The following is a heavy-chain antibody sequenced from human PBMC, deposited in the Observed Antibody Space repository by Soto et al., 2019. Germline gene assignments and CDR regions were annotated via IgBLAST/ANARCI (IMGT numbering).Heavy chain of an antibody. CDR2: IKSKTDGGTT. CDR1: GFTFSNAW. D-gene: IGHD2-21*02. J-gene: IGHJ4*02. CDR3: TTVCCGGNLSRFDY. Sequence: EVQLVESGGGLVKPGGSLRLSCAASGFTFSNAWMNWVRQAPGKGLEWVGRIKSKTDGGTTDHAAPVKGRFTISRDNSTSALYMQMNNVQTDGTGVYYSTTVCCGGNLSRFDYWGQGTLVTVSS. V-gene: IGHV3-15*07.